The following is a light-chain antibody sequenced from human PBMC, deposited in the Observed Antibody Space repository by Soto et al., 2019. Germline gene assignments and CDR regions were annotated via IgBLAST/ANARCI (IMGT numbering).Light chain of an antibody. CDR2: GAS. CDR1: QSAGSN. J-gene: IGKJ5*01. Sequence: EIVMTQSPATLSVSPGERATLSCRASQSAGSNLAWYQQKPGQAPSLLIYGASRRATGIPDRFSGSGSGTDFTLTISSLEPEDFAVYYCQQRGDWPPITFGQGTRLEIK. V-gene: IGKV3-11*01. CDR3: QQRGDWPPIT.